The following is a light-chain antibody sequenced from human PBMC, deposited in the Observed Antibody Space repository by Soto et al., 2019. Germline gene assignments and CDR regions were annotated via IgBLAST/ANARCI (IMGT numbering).Light chain of an antibody. V-gene: IGKV3-11*01. CDR2: DTS. CDR1: QSVSSS. J-gene: IGKJ4*01. Sequence: IVLTQSPATLSFSPGDRATLSCRASQSVSSSLGWYQQKPGQAPRLLIYDTSNRATGIPARFSGSGSGTDFILTISSLEPEDFAVYYCQQRSNWPLTFGGGTKVEIK. CDR3: QQRSNWPLT.